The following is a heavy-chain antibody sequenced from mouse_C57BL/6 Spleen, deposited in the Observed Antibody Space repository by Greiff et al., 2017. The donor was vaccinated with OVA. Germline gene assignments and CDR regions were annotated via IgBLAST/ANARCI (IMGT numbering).Heavy chain of an antibody. CDR2: IHPNSGST. CDR1: GYTFTSYW. CDR3: AREREGYDYERYFDV. D-gene: IGHD2-4*01. V-gene: IGHV1-64*01. J-gene: IGHJ1*03. Sequence: QVQLQQPGAELVKPGASVKLSCKASGYTFTSYWMHWVKQRPGQGLEWIGMIHPNSGSTNYNEKFKSKATLTVDKSSSTAYMQLSSLTSEDSAVYYCAREREGYDYERYFDVWGTGTTVTVSS.